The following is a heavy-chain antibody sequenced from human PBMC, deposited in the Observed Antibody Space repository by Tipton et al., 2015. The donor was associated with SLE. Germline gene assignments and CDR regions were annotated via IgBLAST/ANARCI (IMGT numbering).Heavy chain of an antibody. CDR1: AYSISSGYY. J-gene: IGHJ4*02. D-gene: IGHD6-19*01. Sequence: LRLSCSVSAYSISSGYYWGWIRQPAGMGLEWIGRIHATGSANYNPSPRSRVTISVDPSKNQFSLKLSSVTAADTSMYYCAREGYSSGYYGDFDFWGQGTLVTVSS. CDR2: IHATGSA. CDR3: AREGYSSGYYGDFDF. V-gene: IGHV4-61*02.